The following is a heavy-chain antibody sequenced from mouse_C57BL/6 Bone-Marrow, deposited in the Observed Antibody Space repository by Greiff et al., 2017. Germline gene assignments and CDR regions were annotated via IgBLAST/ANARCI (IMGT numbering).Heavy chain of an antibody. CDR2: INPNNGGT. D-gene: IGHD3-2*02. V-gene: IGHV1-26*01. J-gene: IGHJ3*01. CDR3: ARYSSGYPS. Sequence: EVQLQQSGPELVKPGASVKISCKASGYTFTDYYMNWVKQSHGKSLEWIGDINPNNGGTSYNQKFKGKATLTVDKSSSTAYMELRSLTSEDSAVYYCARYSSGYPSWGQGTLVTVSA. CDR1: GYTFTDYY.